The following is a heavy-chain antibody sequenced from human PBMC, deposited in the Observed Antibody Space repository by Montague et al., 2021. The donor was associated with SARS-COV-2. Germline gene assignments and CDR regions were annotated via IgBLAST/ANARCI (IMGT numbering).Heavy chain of an antibody. D-gene: IGHD2-8*02. J-gene: IGHJ2*01. CDR1: GGSISSSSYY. V-gene: IGHV4-39*07. Sequence: SETLSLTCTVSGGSISSSSYYWGWIRQPPGKGLEWIGSIYYSGSTYYNPSLKSRVTISVDTSKNQFSLKLSSVTAAATAVYYCARSDLSVIVLVVYATRGGYFDLWGHGTLVTVSS. CDR2: IYYSGST. CDR3: ARSDLSVIVLVVYATRGGYFDL.